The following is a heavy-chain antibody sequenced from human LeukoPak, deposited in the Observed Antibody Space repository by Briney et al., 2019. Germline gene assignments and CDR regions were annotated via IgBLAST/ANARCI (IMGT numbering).Heavy chain of an antibody. D-gene: IGHD3-22*01. CDR1: GGSISSGGYS. J-gene: IGHJ2*01. CDR2: IYHSGST. Sequence: PSETLSLTCTVSGGSISSGGYSWSWIRQPPGKGLEWIGYIYHSGSTYYDPSLKSRVTISVDRSKNQFSLKLSSVTAADTAVYYCARVAAYYYDSSGYYYNWYFDLWGRGTLVTVSS. CDR3: ARVAAYYYDSSGYYYNWYFDL. V-gene: IGHV4-30-2*01.